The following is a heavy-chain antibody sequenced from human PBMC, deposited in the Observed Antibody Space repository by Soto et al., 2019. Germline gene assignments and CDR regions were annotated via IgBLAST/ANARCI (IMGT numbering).Heavy chain of an antibody. V-gene: IGHV3-64D*08. J-gene: IGHJ4*02. D-gene: IGHD1-26*01. CDR2: ISSNGGST. CDR3: VSPRFGYSGDY. Sequence: GGSLRLSCSASGFTFSSYAMHWVRQAPGKGLEYVSAISSNGGSTYYADSVKGRFTISRDNSKNTLYLQMSSLRAEDTAVYYCVSPRFGYSGDYWGQGTLVTVSS. CDR1: GFTFSSYA.